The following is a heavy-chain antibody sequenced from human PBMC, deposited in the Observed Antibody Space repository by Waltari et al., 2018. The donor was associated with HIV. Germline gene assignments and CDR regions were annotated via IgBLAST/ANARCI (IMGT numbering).Heavy chain of an antibody. Sequence: QVQLQESGPGLVKPSETLSLTCTVSGGSVSSGSYYWSWIRQPPGKGLEWIGYIYYSGSTNSNPSLKSRVTISVDTSKNQFSLKLSSVTAADTAVYYCARGTINNYYYGMDVWGQGTTVTVSS. CDR3: ARGTINNYYYGMDV. CDR1: GGSVSSGSYY. V-gene: IGHV4-61*01. D-gene: IGHD1-7*01. CDR2: IYYSGST. J-gene: IGHJ6*02.